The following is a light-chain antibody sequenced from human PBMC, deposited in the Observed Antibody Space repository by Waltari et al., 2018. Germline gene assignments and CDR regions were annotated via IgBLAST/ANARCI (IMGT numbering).Light chain of an antibody. CDR2: YDR. Sequence: SYVLTQPPSVSVAPGETTRITCGGTSIGGKAVHWHQQKPGQAPVLVIYYDRDRPSGIPERFSGANYGNTATLTISRVEAGDEADYYCQVSDSSSDLVVFGGGTKLTVL. J-gene: IGLJ2*01. CDR1: SIGGKA. V-gene: IGLV3-21*04. CDR3: QVSDSSSDLVV.